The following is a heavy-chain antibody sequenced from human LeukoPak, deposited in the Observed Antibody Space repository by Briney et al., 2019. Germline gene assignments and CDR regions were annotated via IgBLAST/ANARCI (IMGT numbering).Heavy chain of an antibody. CDR2: ISGSGGST. Sequence: GGSLRLSCAASGFTFSSYAMSWVRQAPGKGLEWVSAISGSGGSTYYADSVKGRFTISRDNSKNTLYLQMNSLRAEDTAVYYCATDRLLGRSYYYMDVWGKGTTVTVSS. CDR3: ATDRLLGRSYYYMDV. CDR1: GFTFSSYA. V-gene: IGHV3-23*01. D-gene: IGHD2-21*01. J-gene: IGHJ6*03.